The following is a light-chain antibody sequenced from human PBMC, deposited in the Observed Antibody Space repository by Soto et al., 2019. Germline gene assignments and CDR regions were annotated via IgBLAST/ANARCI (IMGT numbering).Light chain of an antibody. CDR1: QSVSSN. CDR3: QQYNNWLWT. J-gene: IGKJ1*01. CDR2: GAS. V-gene: IGKV3-15*01. Sequence: EIVMTQSPATLSVSPGERATLSCRASQSVSSNLAWYQQKPGQAPRLLIYGASTRATGIPARFSGSGSGTEFTLTISSLQSEDFAVCYCQQYNNWLWTFGQGPKVEIK.